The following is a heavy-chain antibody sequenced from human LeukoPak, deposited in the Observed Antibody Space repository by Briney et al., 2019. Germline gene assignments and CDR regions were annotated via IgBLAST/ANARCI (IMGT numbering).Heavy chain of an antibody. D-gene: IGHD1-26*01. J-gene: IGHJ3*02. Sequence: ASVKVSCKASGGTFSSHAISWVRQAPGQGLEWMGGIIPIFGTANYAQKFQGRVTITADESTSTAYMELSSLRSEDTAVYYCARDRGYSGSYYQAFDIWGQGTMVTVSS. CDR1: GGTFSSHA. CDR3: ARDRGYSGSYYQAFDI. CDR2: IIPIFGTA. V-gene: IGHV1-69*13.